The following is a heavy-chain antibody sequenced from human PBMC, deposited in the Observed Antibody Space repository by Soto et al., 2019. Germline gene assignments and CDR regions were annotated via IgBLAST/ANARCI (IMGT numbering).Heavy chain of an antibody. Sequence: GGPLRVSCAASGFTFDDHAMHWVRQGTGKGLEWVSSISWNGDRTVYADSVKGRFTISRDNAKNSLYLQMNSLRPEDTALYYCAKDIGPSYSSGRGGMDVWGQGSTVTITS. V-gene: IGHV3-9*01. CDR3: AKDIGPSYSSGRGGMDV. CDR2: ISWNGDRT. CDR1: GFTFDDHA. D-gene: IGHD6-19*01. J-gene: IGHJ6*02.